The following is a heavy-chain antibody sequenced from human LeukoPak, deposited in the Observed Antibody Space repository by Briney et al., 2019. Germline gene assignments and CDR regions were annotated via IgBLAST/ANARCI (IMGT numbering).Heavy chain of an antibody. CDR3: ARDSGGDGSYYWDYYFDY. CDR2: INPNSGGT. Sequence: ASVKVSCKASGYTFTGYYMHWVRQAPGQGLEWMGWINPNSGGTNYAQKFQGWVTMTRDTSISTAYMELSRLRSDDTAVYYCARDSGGDGSYYWDYYFDYWGQGTLVTVSS. D-gene: IGHD1-26*01. J-gene: IGHJ4*02. V-gene: IGHV1-2*04. CDR1: GYTFTGYY.